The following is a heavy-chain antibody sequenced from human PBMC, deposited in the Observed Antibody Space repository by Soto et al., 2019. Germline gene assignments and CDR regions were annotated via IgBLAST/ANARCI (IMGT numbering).Heavy chain of an antibody. V-gene: IGHV4-61*01. D-gene: IGHD3-3*01. Sequence: QVQLQESGPGLVKPSETLSLTCTVSGGSVSSGSYYWSWIRQPPGKGLEWIGYIYYSGSTNYNPSLKSRVTISVDTSKNQFSLKLSSVTAADTAVYYCARVLWGYDFWSGYYNPGGFDYWGQGTLVTVSS. J-gene: IGHJ4*02. CDR2: IYYSGST. CDR1: GGSVSSGSYY. CDR3: ARVLWGYDFWSGYYNPGGFDY.